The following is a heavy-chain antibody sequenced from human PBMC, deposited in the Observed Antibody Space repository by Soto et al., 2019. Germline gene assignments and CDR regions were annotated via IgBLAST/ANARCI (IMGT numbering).Heavy chain of an antibody. CDR3: ATLPHYGDPEAGV. CDR1: GGSISSSNYY. CDR2: IHYSGST. V-gene: IGHV4-39*01. Sequence: SETLSLTCTVSGGSISSSNYYWGWIRQPPGKGLEWIGSIHYSGSTNYNSSLKSRVTISVDTSRNQFSLKLTSVTAADTAVYYCATLPHYGDPEAGVWGQGTLVTV. D-gene: IGHD4-17*01. J-gene: IGHJ4*02.